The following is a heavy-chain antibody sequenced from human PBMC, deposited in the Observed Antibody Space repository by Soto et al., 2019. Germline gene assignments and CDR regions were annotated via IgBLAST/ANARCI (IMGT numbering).Heavy chain of an antibody. Sequence: SVKVSCKASGGTFSSYAISWVRQAPGQGLEWMGGIIPIFGTANYAQKFQGRVTITADESTSTAYMELSSLRSEDTAVYYCARSGEEYSYGFYYYGMDVWGQGTTVTVSS. V-gene: IGHV1-69*13. CDR2: IIPIFGTA. J-gene: IGHJ6*02. CDR3: ARSGEEYSYGFYYYGMDV. D-gene: IGHD5-18*01. CDR1: GGTFSSYA.